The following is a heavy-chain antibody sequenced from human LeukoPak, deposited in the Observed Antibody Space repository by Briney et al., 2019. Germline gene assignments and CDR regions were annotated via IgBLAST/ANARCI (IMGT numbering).Heavy chain of an antibody. CDR3: ARRRVRHRAPADY. J-gene: IGHJ4*02. CDR1: GYSISSGYY. CDR2: IYHSGST. Sequence: SETLSLTCTVSGYSISSGYYWGWIRQPPGKGLEWIGSIYHSGSTYYNPSLKSRVTISVDTSKNQFSLKLSSVTAADTAVYYCARRRVRHRAPADYWGQGTLVTVSS. V-gene: IGHV4-38-2*02. D-gene: IGHD3-10*01.